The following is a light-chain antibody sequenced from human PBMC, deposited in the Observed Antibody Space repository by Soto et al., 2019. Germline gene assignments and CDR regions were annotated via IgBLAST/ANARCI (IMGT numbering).Light chain of an antibody. V-gene: IGKV3-15*01. J-gene: IGKJ1*01. CDR1: QSVSSN. Sequence: EIVKTQSPATLSVSPGERATLSCRASQSVSSNLAWYQQKPGQAPRLLIYGASTRATGIPARFSGSGSGTEFTLNISSLQSEDFAVYYCQQYNNWPLAFGQGTKVEIK. CDR2: GAS. CDR3: QQYNNWPLA.